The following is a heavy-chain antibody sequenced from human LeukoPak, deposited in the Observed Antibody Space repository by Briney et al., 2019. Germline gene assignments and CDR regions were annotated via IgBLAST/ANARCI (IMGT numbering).Heavy chain of an antibody. CDR1: GFTFSSHW. J-gene: IGHJ4*02. V-gene: IGHV3-23*01. CDR3: ANEIRPNDY. CDR2: ISISGTKT. D-gene: IGHD4-17*01. Sequence: GGSLRLSCAASGFTFSSHWMSWVRQAPGKGLEWVSAISISGTKTYYADSVKGRFTISRDNSKNTLYLQMYSLRAENTAVYYCANEIRPNDYWGQGTLVTVSS.